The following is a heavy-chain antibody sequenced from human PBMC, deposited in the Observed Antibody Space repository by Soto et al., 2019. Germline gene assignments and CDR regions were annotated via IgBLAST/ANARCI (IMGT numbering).Heavy chain of an antibody. CDR3: ARTTPAGYCSGGSCYETHDY. Sequence: QVQLVQSGAEVKKPGSSVKVSCKASGGTFSSYAISWVRQAPGQGLDWMGGIIPIFGTANYAQKFQGRVTITADESTSTAYMELSSLRSEDTAVYYCARTTPAGYCSGGSCYETHDYWGQGTLVTVSS. V-gene: IGHV1-69*01. CDR1: GGTFSSYA. D-gene: IGHD2-15*01. J-gene: IGHJ4*02. CDR2: IIPIFGTA.